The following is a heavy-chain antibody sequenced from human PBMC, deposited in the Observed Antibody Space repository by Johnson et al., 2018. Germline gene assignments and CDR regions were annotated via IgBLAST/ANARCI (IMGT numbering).Heavy chain of an antibody. CDR3: ARWQLDSGKYYYVDV. J-gene: IGHJ6*03. CDR2: IKQDGSSK. V-gene: IGHV3-7*01. D-gene: IGHD6-19*01. Sequence: EVQLVESGGGLVQXGGSLRLXCAASGFPLSRYWLTWVRQAPGQGLAWVANIKQDGSSKYYGDAVKGRFTISRDNAQNSFNLQMNSLRAEDTAVYYWARWQLDSGKYYYVDVWGKGTTVTVSS. CDR1: GFPLSRYW.